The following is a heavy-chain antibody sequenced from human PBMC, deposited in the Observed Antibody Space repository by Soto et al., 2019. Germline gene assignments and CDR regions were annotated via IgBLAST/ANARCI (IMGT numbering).Heavy chain of an antibody. V-gene: IGHV3-11*06. CDR3: TREPRDTAYYYGMDV. CDR2: ISSSSSYT. CDR1: GFTFSDYY. Sequence: QVQLVESGGGLVKPGGSLRLSCAASGFTFSDYYMSWIRQAPGKGLEWVSYISSSSSYTNYADSVKGRFTISRDNAKNSLYLQMNSLRAEDTAVYYCTREPRDTAYYYGMDVWGQGTTVTVSS. J-gene: IGHJ6*02. D-gene: IGHD5-18*01.